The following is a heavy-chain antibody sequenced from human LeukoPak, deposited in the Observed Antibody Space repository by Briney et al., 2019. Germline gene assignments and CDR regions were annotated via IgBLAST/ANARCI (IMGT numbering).Heavy chain of an antibody. CDR3: ARAEGNYYDSSTGDY. CDR1: GFTFDDYG. Sequence: GGSLRLSCAASGFTFDDYGMSWVRQAPGKGLECVSGINWNGGSTGHADSVKGRFTISRDNAKDSLYLQMNSLRAEDTALYYCARAEGNYYDSSTGDYWGQGTLVTVSS. J-gene: IGHJ4*02. D-gene: IGHD3-22*01. V-gene: IGHV3-20*04. CDR2: INWNGGST.